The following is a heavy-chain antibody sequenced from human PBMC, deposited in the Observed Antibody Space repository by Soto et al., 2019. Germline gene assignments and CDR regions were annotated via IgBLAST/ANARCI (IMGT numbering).Heavy chain of an antibody. V-gene: IGHV3-33*01. J-gene: IGHJ3*02. CDR2: IWYDGSNK. CDR3: ARVPDYYDSSGRAFDI. Sequence: GGSLRLSCAASGFTFSSYGMHWVRQAPGKGLEWVAVIWYDGSNKYYADSVKGRFTISRDNSKNTLYLQMNSLRAEDTAVYYCARVPDYYDSSGRAFDIWGQGTMVTVSS. D-gene: IGHD3-22*01. CDR1: GFTFSSYG.